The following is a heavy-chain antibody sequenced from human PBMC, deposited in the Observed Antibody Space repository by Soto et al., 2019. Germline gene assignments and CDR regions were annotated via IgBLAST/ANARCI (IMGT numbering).Heavy chain of an antibody. D-gene: IGHD3-3*01. Sequence: SETLSLTCALYCGAFIGCYWSWIRQPPGRGLVWIGEINHSGSTNYNPSLKDRVTISVHTSKNQYSLKLSSLTAADKAVYYYARVYYDFWSGYLGNYNWFDPWGQGTLVTVSS. J-gene: IGHJ5*01. CDR1: CGAFIGCY. V-gene: IGHV4-34*01. CDR2: INHSGST. CDR3: ARVYYDFWSGYLGNYNWFDP.